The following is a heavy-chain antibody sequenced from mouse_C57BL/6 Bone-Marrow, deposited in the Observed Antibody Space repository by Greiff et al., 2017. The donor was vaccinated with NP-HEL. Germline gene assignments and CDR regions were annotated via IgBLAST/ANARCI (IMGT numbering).Heavy chain of an antibody. CDR2: ISDGGSYT. V-gene: IGHV5-4*01. Sequence: EVKLVESGGGLVKPGGSLKLSCAASGFTFSSYAMSWVRQTPEKRLEWVATISDGGSYTYYPDNVKGRFTISRDNAKNNLYLQMSHLKSEDTAMYYCARDCLGFAYWGQGTLVTVSA. D-gene: IGHD2-10*02. CDR3: ARDCLGFAY. J-gene: IGHJ3*01. CDR1: GFTFSSYA.